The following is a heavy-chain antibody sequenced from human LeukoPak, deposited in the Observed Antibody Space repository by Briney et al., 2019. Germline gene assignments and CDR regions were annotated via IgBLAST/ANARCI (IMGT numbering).Heavy chain of an antibody. Sequence: PGGSLRLSCAASGFTFSSYSMNWVRQAPGKGLEWVSSISSSSSYIYYADSVKGRFPISRDNAKNSLYLQMNSLRAEDTAVYYCARDPEGVIKYFDYWGQGTLVTVSS. CDR1: GFTFSSYS. J-gene: IGHJ4*02. CDR3: ARDPEGVIKYFDY. CDR2: ISSSSSYI. V-gene: IGHV3-21*01. D-gene: IGHD2-21*01.